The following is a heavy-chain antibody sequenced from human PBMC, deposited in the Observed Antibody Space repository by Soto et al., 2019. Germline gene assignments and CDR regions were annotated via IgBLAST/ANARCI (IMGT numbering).Heavy chain of an antibody. D-gene: IGHD1-26*01. Sequence: QVQLVQSGAEVKKPGASVKVSCKASGYTFTSYGISWVRQAPGQGLEWMGWISAYNGNTNYAQKLQGRVTMTTDTSTSTAYIELRSLRSDDTAVYYCARDRRVYSGSYSNWFDPWGQGTLVTVSS. CDR3: ARDRRVYSGSYSNWFDP. J-gene: IGHJ5*02. V-gene: IGHV1-18*01. CDR2: ISAYNGNT. CDR1: GYTFTSYG.